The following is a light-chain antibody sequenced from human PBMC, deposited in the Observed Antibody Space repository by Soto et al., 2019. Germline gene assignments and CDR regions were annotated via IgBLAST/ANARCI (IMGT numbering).Light chain of an antibody. CDR2: KAS. Sequence: DIQMTQSPSTLSASVGDRVTLTCRASQSISGWLAWYQQKPGKAPNLLIYKASSLKTGVPSRFTGSGSGTEFTLTISSLQPDDFATYYCQQYSSWPLTFGGGTKVEIK. J-gene: IGKJ4*01. CDR3: QQYSSWPLT. CDR1: QSISGW. V-gene: IGKV1-5*03.